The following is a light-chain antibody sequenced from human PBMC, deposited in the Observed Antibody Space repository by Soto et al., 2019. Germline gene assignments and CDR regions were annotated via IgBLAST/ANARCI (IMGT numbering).Light chain of an antibody. Sequence: EIVMTQSPATLSVSPGDRATLSCRASESVTSSLAWYQQKPGQPPRLLIYAASTRATDVPARFSGSGSGTEFTLTISSLQAEDVAVYYCQQYYSTPLTFGGGTKVDIK. CDR1: ESVTSS. CDR2: AAS. J-gene: IGKJ4*01. CDR3: QQYYSTPLT. V-gene: IGKV3-15*01.